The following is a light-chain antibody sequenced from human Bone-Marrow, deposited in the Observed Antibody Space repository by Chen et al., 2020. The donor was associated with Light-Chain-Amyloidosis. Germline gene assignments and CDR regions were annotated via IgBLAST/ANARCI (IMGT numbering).Light chain of an antibody. CDR2: WAS. CDR1: QSLLYSSNNKNY. Sequence: DIVMTQSPDSLAVSLGERATINCKSSQSLLYSSNNKNYLAWYQQKPGQPPKVVSYWASTRESGVPDRFSGSGSGTGFTLTISSLQAGDVAGYYGHQDYTTPRRFGHGTELEIK. V-gene: IGKV4-1*01. CDR3: HQDYTTPRR. J-gene: IGKJ2*01.